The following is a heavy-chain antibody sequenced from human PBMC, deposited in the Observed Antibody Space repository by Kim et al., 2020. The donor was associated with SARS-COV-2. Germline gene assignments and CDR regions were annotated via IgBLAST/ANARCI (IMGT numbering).Heavy chain of an antibody. Sequence: SVKGRFTISRDNAKNSLYLQMNSLRAEDTAVYYCARSDTSIYYYYYGMDVWGQGTTVTVSS. D-gene: IGHD3-9*01. J-gene: IGHJ6*02. V-gene: IGHV3-21*01. CDR3: ARSDTSIYYYYYGMDV.